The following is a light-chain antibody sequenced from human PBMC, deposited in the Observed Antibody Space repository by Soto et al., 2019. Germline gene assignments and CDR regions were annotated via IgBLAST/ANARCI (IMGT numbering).Light chain of an antibody. J-gene: IGKJ1*01. CDR2: GAS. V-gene: IGKV1D-12*01. CDR3: HQAKSFTPWT. Sequence: DIQVTQSPSSVSASVGDRVTITCRASQGISSWLAWYQQKPGKAPKLLIYGASSLQTGVPSRFSGTGSGADFTLTITNLQPEDFATYYCHQAKSFTPWTFGQRTKVEIK. CDR1: QGISSW.